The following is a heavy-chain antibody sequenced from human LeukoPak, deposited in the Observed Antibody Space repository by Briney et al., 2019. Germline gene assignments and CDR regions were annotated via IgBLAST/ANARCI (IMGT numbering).Heavy chain of an antibody. V-gene: IGHV3-9*01. J-gene: IGHJ4*02. CDR3: AKGPFGVVIISYFNY. Sequence: GRSLRLSCAASGFTFDDHAMHWVRQPPGKGLEWVSGISWNSGNIGYADSVKGRFTISRDNAQNSLSLQMDSLRAEDTALYYCAKGPFGVVIISYFNYWGQGTLVTVSS. CDR1: GFTFDDHA. CDR2: ISWNSGNI. D-gene: IGHD3-3*01.